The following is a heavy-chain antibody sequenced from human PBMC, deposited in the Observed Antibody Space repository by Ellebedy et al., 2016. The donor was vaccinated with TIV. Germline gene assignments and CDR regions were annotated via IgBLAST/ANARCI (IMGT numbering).Heavy chain of an antibody. V-gene: IGHV4-31*03. CDR1: GGSISSGGYY. J-gene: IGHJ4*02. D-gene: IGHD2-15*01. Sequence: LRLSCTVSGGSISSGGYYWSWIRQHPGKGLEWIGYIYYSGSTYYNPSLKSRVTISVDTSKNQFSLKLSSVTAADTAVYYCARHKALVYFDYWGQGTLVTVSS. CDR2: IYYSGST. CDR3: ARHKALVYFDY.